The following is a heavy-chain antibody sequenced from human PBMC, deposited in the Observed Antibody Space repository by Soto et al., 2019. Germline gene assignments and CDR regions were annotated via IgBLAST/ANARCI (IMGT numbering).Heavy chain of an antibody. D-gene: IGHD6-13*01. CDR3: TREPGYSRLNDAFDI. J-gene: IGHJ3*02. CDR2: IRSKANSYAT. CDR1: GFTFSGSA. Sequence: PGGSLRLSCAASGFTFSGSAMHWVRQASGKGLEWVGRIRSKANSYATAYAASVKGRFTISRDDSKGTAYLQMNSLKTEDTAVYYCTREPGYSRLNDAFDIWGQGTMVTVSS. V-gene: IGHV3-73*01.